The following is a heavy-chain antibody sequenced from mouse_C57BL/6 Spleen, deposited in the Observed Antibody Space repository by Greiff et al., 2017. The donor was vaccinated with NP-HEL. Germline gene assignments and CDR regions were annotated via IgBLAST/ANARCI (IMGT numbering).Heavy chain of an antibody. D-gene: IGHD3-1*01. CDR1: GYTFTDYY. J-gene: IGHJ4*01. CDR2: IYPGSGNT. Sequence: QVQLQQSGPELVKPGASVKISCKASGYTFTDYYINWVKQRPGQGLAWIGWIYPGSGNTKYNEKFKGKATLTVDTSSSTAYMQLSSLTSEDSAVYFCARSGYYKGGYAMDYWGQGTSVTVSS. V-gene: IGHV1-84*01. CDR3: ARSGYYKGGYAMDY.